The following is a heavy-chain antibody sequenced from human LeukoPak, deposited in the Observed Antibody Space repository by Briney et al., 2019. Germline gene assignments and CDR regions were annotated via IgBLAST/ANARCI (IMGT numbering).Heavy chain of an antibody. CDR1: GFTFSSYS. CDR2: ITSSSSTA. D-gene: IGHD5-18*01. J-gene: IGHJ4*02. V-gene: IGHV3-48*01. CDR3: ARDRWIQGLDY. Sequence: GGSLRLSCAASGFTFSSYSMNWVRQAPGKGLEWVSKITSSSSTAFYADSVKGRFTISRDNAKNSLYLQMNSLRAEDTAVYYCARDRWIQGLDYWGQGTLVTVSS.